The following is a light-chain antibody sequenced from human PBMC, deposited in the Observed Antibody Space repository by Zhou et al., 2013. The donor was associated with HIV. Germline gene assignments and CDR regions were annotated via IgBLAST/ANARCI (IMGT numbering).Light chain of an antibody. J-gene: IGKJ1*01. CDR3: QQYDGSPWT. CDR1: QSVSSSY. CDR2: ATS. V-gene: IGKV3-20*01. Sequence: EIEMTQSPVTLSVSPGERATLSCRASQSVSSSYLAWYQQKPGQAPRLLIYATSSRATGIPDRFSGSGSGTDFTLTITRLEPEDFAVYHCQQYDGSPWTFGQGTKVEI.